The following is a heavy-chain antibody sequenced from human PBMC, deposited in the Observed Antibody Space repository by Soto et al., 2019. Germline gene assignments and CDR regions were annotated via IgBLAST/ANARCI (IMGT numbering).Heavy chain of an antibody. CDR2: IIPMSGRP. CDR1: GGSFNSFS. V-gene: IGHV1-69*06. CDR3: TRRGRESANWFDP. Sequence: QVQLVQSGAEVKTPGSSVKVSCKASGGSFNSFSIDWVRQAPGQGLEWMGGIIPMSGRPTYAQRFQGRVTFSADKSTNAVYMEVNRLTYEDTAVYYCTRRGRESANWFDPWGQGTLVTVSS. J-gene: IGHJ5*02.